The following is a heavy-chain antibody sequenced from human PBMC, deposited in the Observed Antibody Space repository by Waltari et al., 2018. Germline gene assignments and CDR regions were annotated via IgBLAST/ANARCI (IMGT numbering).Heavy chain of an antibody. CDR1: GGSISSYY. V-gene: IGHV3-21*01. J-gene: IGHJ4*02. CDR3: ARALEVRDSREYYFDY. Sequence: VQLQESGPGLVKPSETLSLTCTVSGGSISSYYWSWIRQPPGKGLEWVSSISTSSSYRYYADSVKGRFTISRDNAKNSLYLQMNSLRAEDTAVYYCARALEVRDSREYYFDYWGQGTLVTVSS. CDR2: ISTSSSYR. D-gene: IGHD3-22*01.